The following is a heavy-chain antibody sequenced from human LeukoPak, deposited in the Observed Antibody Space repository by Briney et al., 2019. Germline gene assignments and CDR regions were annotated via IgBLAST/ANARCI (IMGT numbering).Heavy chain of an antibody. J-gene: IGHJ4*02. CDR1: GFTFSSYS. Sequence: GGSLRLSCAASGFTFSSYSMNWVRQATGKGLEWVSSISSSSSYIYYADSVKGRFTISRDNAKNSLYLQMNSLRAEDTAVYYCARGTYYYDSSGYDFDYWGQGALVTVSS. CDR2: ISSSSSYI. D-gene: IGHD3-22*01. CDR3: ARGTYYYDSSGYDFDY. V-gene: IGHV3-21*01.